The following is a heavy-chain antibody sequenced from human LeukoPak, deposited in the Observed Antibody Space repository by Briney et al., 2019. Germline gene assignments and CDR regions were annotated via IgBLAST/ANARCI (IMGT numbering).Heavy chain of an antibody. CDR3: ARVPPDYNDLHDALGL. CDR2: IHSSGTT. Sequence: PSQTLSLTCTVSGVSMNYYFWNWIRQPAGEGLQWIGRIHSSGTTNYNPSLKSRVTMSIDMSKNQFSLRLTSVTAADTAVYYCARVPPDYNDLHDALGLWGQGTVVTVSS. D-gene: IGHD4-17*01. V-gene: IGHV4-4*07. J-gene: IGHJ3*01. CDR1: GVSMNYYF.